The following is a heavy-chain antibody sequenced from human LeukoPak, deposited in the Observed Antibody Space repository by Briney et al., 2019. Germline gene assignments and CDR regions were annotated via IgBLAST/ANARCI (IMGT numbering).Heavy chain of an antibody. V-gene: IGHV3-48*02. Sequence: GGSLRLSCAASGFTFSSYSMNWVRQAPGKGLEWVSYISSSSSTIYYADSVKGRFTISRDNAKNSLYLQMNSLRDEDTAVYYCARDLEPYDSIQADYWGQGTLVTVSS. CDR3: ARDLEPYDSIQADY. J-gene: IGHJ4*02. CDR1: GFTFSSYS. CDR2: ISSSSSTI. D-gene: IGHD3-22*01.